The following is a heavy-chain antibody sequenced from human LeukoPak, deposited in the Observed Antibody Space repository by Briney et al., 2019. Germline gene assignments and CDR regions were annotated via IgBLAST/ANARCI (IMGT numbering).Heavy chain of an antibody. J-gene: IGHJ3*02. D-gene: IGHD1-26*01. V-gene: IGHV3-66*02. CDR3: ASGGSYLDDAFDI. Sequence: GGSLRLSCAASGFTLSSNYMTWVGQAPGKGMEWVSVIYSGGNTYYTDSVKGRFTISRDKSKNTLYLQMNSLRAADTAVYYCASGGSYLDDAFDIWGQGTIVTVSS. CDR2: IYSGGNT. CDR1: GFTLSSNY.